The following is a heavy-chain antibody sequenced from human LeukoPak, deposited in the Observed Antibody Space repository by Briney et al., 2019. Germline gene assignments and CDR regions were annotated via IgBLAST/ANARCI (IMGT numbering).Heavy chain of an antibody. CDR1: GFTFSSYE. D-gene: IGHD2-2*01. V-gene: IGHV3-48*03. Sequence: GGSLRLSCAASGFTFSSYEMNWVRQAPGKGLEWVSYISSSGSTIYYADSVKGRFTISRDNAKNSLYLQTNSLRAEDTAVYYCARVTEDIVVVPAAPLDYWGQGTLVTVSS. CDR3: ARVTEDIVVVPAAPLDY. CDR2: ISSSGSTI. J-gene: IGHJ4*02.